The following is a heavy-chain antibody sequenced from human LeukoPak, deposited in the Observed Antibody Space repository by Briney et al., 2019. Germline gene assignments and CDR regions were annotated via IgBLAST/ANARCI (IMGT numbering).Heavy chain of an antibody. V-gene: IGHV1-2*02. CDR1: GYTFTGYC. CDR2: INPNSGGT. D-gene: IGHD1-26*01. J-gene: IGHJ4*02. CDR3: VVELQGHYFDY. Sequence: ASVKVSCKASGYTFTGYCMHWVRQAPGQGLEWMGWINPNSGGTNYAQKFQGRVTMTRDTSISTAYMELSRLRSDDTAVYYCVVELQGHYFDYWGQGTLVTVSS.